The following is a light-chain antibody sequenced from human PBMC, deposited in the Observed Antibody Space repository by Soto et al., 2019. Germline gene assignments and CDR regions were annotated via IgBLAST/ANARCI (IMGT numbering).Light chain of an antibody. Sequence: QSALTQPPSASGSPGQSVTISCTGTKNDIGVYDFVSWYQHHPGKAPRLIIYEVVQRPSGVPDRFSGSKSGNTASLTVSGLQAADEADYFCKSYAGSNTYVFGRGTMVTVL. CDR3: KSYAGSNTYV. V-gene: IGLV2-8*01. CDR1: KNDIGVYDF. J-gene: IGLJ1*01. CDR2: EVV.